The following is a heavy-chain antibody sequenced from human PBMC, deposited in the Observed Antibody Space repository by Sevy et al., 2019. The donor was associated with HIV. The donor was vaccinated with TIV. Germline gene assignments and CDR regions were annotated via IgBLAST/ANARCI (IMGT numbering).Heavy chain of an antibody. CDR1: GYTFTSYD. CDR3: ARTGYYDSSGHLAWAFDI. V-gene: IGHV1-8*01. D-gene: IGHD3-22*01. CDR2: MNPNSGNT. Sequence: ASVKVSCKASGYTFTSYDSNWVRQATGQGLEWMGWMNPNSGNTGYPQKFQGRVTMTRNTSIITAYMVLSSLRSEDTAVYYCARTGYYDSSGHLAWAFDIWGQGTMVTVSS. J-gene: IGHJ3*02.